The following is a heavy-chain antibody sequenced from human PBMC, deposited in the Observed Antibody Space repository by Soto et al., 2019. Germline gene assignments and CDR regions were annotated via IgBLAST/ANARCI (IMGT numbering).Heavy chain of an antibody. J-gene: IGHJ5*02. CDR1: GFTFSSYA. CDR3: AKDGSYDYALTNWFDP. D-gene: IGHD4-17*01. V-gene: IGHV3-23*01. CDR2: ISGSGGST. Sequence: PGGSLRLSCAASGFTFSSYAMSWVRQAPGKGLEWVSAISGSGGSTYYADSVKGRFTISRDNSKNTLYLQMNSLRAEDTAVYYCAKDGSYDYALTNWFDPWGQGTLVTVSS.